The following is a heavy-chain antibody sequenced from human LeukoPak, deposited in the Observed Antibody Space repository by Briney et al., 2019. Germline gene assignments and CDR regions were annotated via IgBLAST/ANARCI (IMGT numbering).Heavy chain of an antibody. CDR2: IKQDGSEK. CDR3: ARRGSGWSGGAFDI. D-gene: IGHD6-19*01. CDR1: GFTFSSYW. J-gene: IGHJ3*02. Sequence: PGGSLRLSCAASGFTFSSYWMSWVRQAPGKGLEWVANIKQDGSEKYYVDSVKGRFTISRDNAKNSLYLQMNSLRAEDTAVYYCARRGSGWSGGAFDIWGQGTMVTVSS. V-gene: IGHV3-7*01.